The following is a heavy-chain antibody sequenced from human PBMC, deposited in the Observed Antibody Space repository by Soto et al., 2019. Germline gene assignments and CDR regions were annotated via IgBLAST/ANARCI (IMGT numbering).Heavy chain of an antibody. CDR1: GGSISSSSYY. Sequence: PSETLPLTCTVSGGSISSSSYYWGWIRQPPGKGLEWIGSIYYSGSTYYNPSLKSRVTISVDTSKNQFSLKLSSVTAADTAVYYCARHREGRDYDILTGYYLDYWGQGTLVTVSS. V-gene: IGHV4-39*01. CDR3: ARHREGRDYDILTGYYLDY. J-gene: IGHJ4*02. CDR2: IYYSGST. D-gene: IGHD3-9*01.